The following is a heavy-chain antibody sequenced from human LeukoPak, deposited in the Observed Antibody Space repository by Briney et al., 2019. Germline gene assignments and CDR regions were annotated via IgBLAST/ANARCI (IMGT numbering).Heavy chain of an antibody. CDR2: LKEDVSAR. J-gene: IGHJ4*02. D-gene: IGHD3-10*01. CDR3: ARGPPYGSRSDFLDY. V-gene: IGHV3-7*01. Sequence: GGSLRLSCVASGFSISSHWMSWVRQAPGKGLEWVASLKEDVSARNLVDSVKGRFTISTDNAKNSLNLQMNSLRVEDTAVYYCARGPPYGSRSDFLDYWGLGTLVTVSS. CDR1: GFSISSHW.